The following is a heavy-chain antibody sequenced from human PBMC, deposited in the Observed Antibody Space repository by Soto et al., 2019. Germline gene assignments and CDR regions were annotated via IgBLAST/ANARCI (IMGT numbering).Heavy chain of an antibody. V-gene: IGHV3-23*01. CDR3: AREACTGGSCFYFGPDC. CDR2: ISTSGGST. D-gene: IGHD2-15*01. CDR1: GFTFSSYA. J-gene: IGHJ4*02. Sequence: HPGGSLRLSCAASGFTFSSYAMSWVRQAPGKGLEWVSTISTSGGSTYYADSVKGRFTISRDNAKNTLYLQMNSLRAEDTALYYCAREACTGGSCFYFGPDCWGQGTLVTVSS.